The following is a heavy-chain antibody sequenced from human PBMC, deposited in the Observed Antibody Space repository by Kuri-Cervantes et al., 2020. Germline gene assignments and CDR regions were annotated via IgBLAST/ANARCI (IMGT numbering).Heavy chain of an antibody. CDR3: GKARGYSTSSALDY. V-gene: IGHV1-8*03. D-gene: IGHD6-6*01. CDR2: MNPNSGST. Sequence: ASVKVSCKASGYTFTSYDINWVRQATGQGLEWMGWMNPNSGSTGYAQKFQGRVTITTDESTSTAYMELSSLRSEDTAVYYCGKARGYSTSSALDYWGQGTLVTVSS. CDR1: GYTFTSYD. J-gene: IGHJ4*02.